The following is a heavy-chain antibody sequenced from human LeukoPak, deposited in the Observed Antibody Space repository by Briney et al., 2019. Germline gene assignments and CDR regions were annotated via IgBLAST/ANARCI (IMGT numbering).Heavy chain of an antibody. CDR2: INPNSGGT. J-gene: IGHJ6*03. D-gene: IGHD3/OR15-3a*01. CDR1: GYTFTGYY. CDR3: ARERTVYYRSYYYYYMDV. V-gene: IGHV1-2*02. Sequence: ASVKVSCKASGYTFTGYYMHWVRQAPGQGLEWMGWINPNSGGTNYAQKFQGRVTMTRDTSISTAYMELSRLRSDDTAVYYCARERTVYYRSYYYYYMDVGGKGTTVTIPS.